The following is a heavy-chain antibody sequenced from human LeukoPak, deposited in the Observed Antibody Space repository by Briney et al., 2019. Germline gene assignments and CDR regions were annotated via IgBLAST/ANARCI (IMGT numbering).Heavy chain of an antibody. CDR3: ARDRYYYGSGSLSWFDP. V-gene: IGHV4-38-2*02. D-gene: IGHD3-10*01. Sequence: SETLSLTCTVSGYSINSGFYWGWLRQPPGKGLEWIGNIYHSATTHYNSSLKSRVTISVDTSKNQLSLKLSSVTAADTAVYYCARDRYYYGSGSLSWFDPWGQGTLVTVSS. CDR2: IYHSATT. J-gene: IGHJ5*02. CDR1: GYSINSGFY.